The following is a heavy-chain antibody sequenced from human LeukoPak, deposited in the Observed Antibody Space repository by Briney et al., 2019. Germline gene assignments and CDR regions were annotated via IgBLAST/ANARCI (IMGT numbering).Heavy chain of an antibody. V-gene: IGHV4-4*07. CDR2: IYTSGST. J-gene: IGHJ4*02. D-gene: IGHD5-24*01. Sequence: SETLSLTCTVSGGSFSSYYWSWIRQPAGKGLEWIGRIYTSGSTNYNSSLKSRVTMSVDASKNQVSLKLSSVTAADTAVYYCATGDGYNSFDYWGQGTLVTVSS. CDR3: ATGDGYNSFDY. CDR1: GGSFSSYY.